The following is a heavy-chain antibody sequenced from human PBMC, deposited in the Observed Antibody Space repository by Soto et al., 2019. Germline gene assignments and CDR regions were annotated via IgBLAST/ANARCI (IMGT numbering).Heavy chain of an antibody. CDR1: GGTFSSYT. J-gene: IGHJ4*02. Sequence: QVQLVQSGAEVKKPGSSVKVSCKASGGTFSSYTISWVRQAPGQGLEWMGRIIPILGIANYAQKFQGRVTITADKSTSTAYMELSSLRSEDTAVYYCARSYDFWSGYYPQVFDWGQGTLVTVSS. CDR3: ARSYDFWSGYYPQVFD. D-gene: IGHD3-3*01. V-gene: IGHV1-69*02. CDR2: IIPILGIA.